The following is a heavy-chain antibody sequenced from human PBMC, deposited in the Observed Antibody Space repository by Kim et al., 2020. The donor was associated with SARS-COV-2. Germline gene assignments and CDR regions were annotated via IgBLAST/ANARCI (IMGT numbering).Heavy chain of an antibody. Sequence: SETLSLTCTVSGASISSGGYYWSWIRQHPGKGLEWIGYIFHSGSSYSKPSLQRRVTLSVDTSKNDFSLRLNSVTAADTAVYYCVRGGGDYDGNTYFDPWG. D-gene: IGHD4-17*01. CDR3: VRGGGDYDGNTYFDP. CDR2: IFHSGSS. V-gene: IGHV4-31*03. CDR1: GASISSGGYY. J-gene: IGHJ2*01.